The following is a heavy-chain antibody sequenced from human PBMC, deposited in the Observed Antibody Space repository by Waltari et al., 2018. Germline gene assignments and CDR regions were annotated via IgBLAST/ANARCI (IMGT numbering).Heavy chain of an antibody. Sequence: QVQLQESGPGLVKPSETLSLTCTVSGGSISSYYWTWIRQPPGKGLAWIGYIYYSGSTNYNPSLKSRVTISVDTSKNQFSLKLSSVTAADTAVYYCARDRGRGDSSGWWDYYYYGMDVWGQGTTVTVSS. CDR3: ARDRGRGDSSGWWDYYYYGMDV. V-gene: IGHV4-59*01. CDR1: GGSISSYY. CDR2: IYYSGST. D-gene: IGHD6-19*01. J-gene: IGHJ6*02.